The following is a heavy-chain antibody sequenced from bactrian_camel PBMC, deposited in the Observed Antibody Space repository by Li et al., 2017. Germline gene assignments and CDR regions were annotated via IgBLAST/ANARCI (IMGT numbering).Heavy chain of an antibody. V-gene: IGHV3S53*01. Sequence: QVQLVESGGGSVQAGGSLTLSCAQSGRPTPSRKYCMGWFRQAPGKEREEVAGIYTGANKVYYDDSVKDRFTISQDFAKNTVYLQMNSLKPEDTAMYYCAAGHWGGRCFPAAGYWGQGTQVTVS. CDR1: GRPTPSRKYC. D-gene: IGHD5*01. CDR2: IYTGANK. CDR3: AAGHWGGRCFPAAGY. J-gene: IGHJ6*01.